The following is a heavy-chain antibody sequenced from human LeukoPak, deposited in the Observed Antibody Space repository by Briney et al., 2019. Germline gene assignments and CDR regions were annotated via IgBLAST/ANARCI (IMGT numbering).Heavy chain of an antibody. CDR2: ISGSGGST. J-gene: IGHJ4*02. CDR3: AKDPYYDNSGFFTGDY. Sequence: GGSLRLSCAASEFTFSSYVMAWVRQAPGKGLEWVSAISGSGGSTYYADSVKGRFTISRDNSKNTLYLQMNSLRAEDTAVYYCAKDPYYDNSGFFTGDYWGQGTLVTVSS. CDR1: EFTFSSYV. V-gene: IGHV3-23*01. D-gene: IGHD3-22*01.